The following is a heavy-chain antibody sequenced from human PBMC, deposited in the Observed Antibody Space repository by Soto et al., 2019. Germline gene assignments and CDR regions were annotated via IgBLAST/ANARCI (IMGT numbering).Heavy chain of an antibody. CDR1: GGSISSGGYY. D-gene: IGHD2-15*01. CDR3: ARGQVVAAQH. CDR2: IYYSGSI. J-gene: IGHJ4*02. Sequence: SETLSLTCTVSGGSISSGGYYWSWIRQHPGKGLEWIGYIYYSGSIYYNPSLKSRVTISVDRSKNQFSLKLSSVTAADTAVYYCARGQVVAAQHWGQGTLVTVSS. V-gene: IGHV4-31*03.